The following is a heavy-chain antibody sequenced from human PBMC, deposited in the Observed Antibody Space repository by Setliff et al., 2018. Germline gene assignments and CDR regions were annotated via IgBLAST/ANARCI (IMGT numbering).Heavy chain of an antibody. J-gene: IGHJ6*03. Sequence: SETLSLTCTVSGGSLSGSLRGYAVFWGWIRQSPGKELEWIGSAYYNGDSYYNPSLKSRVTMSVDTSRNQFSLHLISVTAGDTAVYYCARHVGTRSRGYNYYYYFMDVWGKGTTVTVSS. V-gene: IGHV4-39*01. CDR3: ARHVGTRSRGYNYYYYFMDV. CDR2: AYYNGDS. CDR1: GGSLSGSLRGYAVF. D-gene: IGHD3-10*01.